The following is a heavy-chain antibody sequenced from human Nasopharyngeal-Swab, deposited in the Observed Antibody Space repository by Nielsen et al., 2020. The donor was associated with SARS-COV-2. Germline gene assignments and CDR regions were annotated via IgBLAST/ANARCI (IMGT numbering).Heavy chain of an antibody. CDR1: GGSVSSGSYY. CDR2: IYYSGST. CDR3: ARDVYSNYAYYYYGMDV. J-gene: IGHJ6*02. Sequence: SETLSLTCTVSGGSVSSGSYYWSWIRQPPGKGLEWIGYIYYSGSTNYNPSLKSRVTISVDTSKNQFSPKLSSVTAADTAVYYCARDVYSNYAYYYYGMDVWGQGTTVTVSS. D-gene: IGHD4-11*01. V-gene: IGHV4-61*01.